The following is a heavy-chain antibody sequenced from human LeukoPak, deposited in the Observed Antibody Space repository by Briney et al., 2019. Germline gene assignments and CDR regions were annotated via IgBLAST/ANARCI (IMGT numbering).Heavy chain of an antibody. Sequence: ASVKVSYKASGYTFIRYGISWVRQAPGQGLEWMGWISGYNGNTNYAQNLQGRVTMTTDTSTSTAYMELRSLRSDDTDVYYCARGLGVVTAQSEQPKPRYFDLWGRGTQVTVSS. CDR1: GYTFIRYG. V-gene: IGHV1-18*01. CDR3: ARGLGVVTAQSEQPKPRYFDL. D-gene: IGHD2-21*02. J-gene: IGHJ2*01. CDR2: ISGYNGNT.